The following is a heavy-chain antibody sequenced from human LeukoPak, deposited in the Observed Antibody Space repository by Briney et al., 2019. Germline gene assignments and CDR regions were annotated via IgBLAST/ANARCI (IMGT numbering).Heavy chain of an antibody. CDR2: IYNTGST. CDR1: GFTVSNNY. Sequence: QTGGSLRLSCAVSGFTVSNNYMSWVRQAPGKGLEWASDIYNTGSTDYADSVKGRFTISGDNSKNTLHLQMNSLRAEDTAVYYCASPKYTSGPFNYWGQGTLVTVSS. J-gene: IGHJ4*02. V-gene: IGHV3-53*01. CDR3: ASPKYTSGPFNY. D-gene: IGHD6-19*01.